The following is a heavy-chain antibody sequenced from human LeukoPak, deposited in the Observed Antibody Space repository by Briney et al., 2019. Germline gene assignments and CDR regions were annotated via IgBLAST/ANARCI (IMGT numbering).Heavy chain of an antibody. J-gene: IGHJ3*02. D-gene: IGHD3-22*01. Sequence: KPSETLSLTCTVSGGSISSSYYYWGWIRQPPGKGLEWIGSIYYSGSTYYNPSLKSRVTISVDTSKNQFSLKLSSVTAADTAVYYCARTSLTMIAFDIWGQGTMVTVSS. CDR3: ARTSLTMIAFDI. CDR2: IYYSGST. V-gene: IGHV4-39*01. CDR1: GGSISSSYYY.